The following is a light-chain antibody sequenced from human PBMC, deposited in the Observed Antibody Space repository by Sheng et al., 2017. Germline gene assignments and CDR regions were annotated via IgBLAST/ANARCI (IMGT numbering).Light chain of an antibody. Sequence: QSALTQPPSASGSPGQSVTISCTGTSSDVNTYNFVSWYQQHPGKPPKLIIYEVEKRPSGVPDRFSGSKSGNTASLTVSGLQAEDEADYYCSSSVYTKKVFGGGTKLTVL. CDR1: SSDVNTYNF. CDR3: SSSVYTKKV. J-gene: IGLJ2*01. CDR2: EVE. V-gene: IGLV2-8*01.